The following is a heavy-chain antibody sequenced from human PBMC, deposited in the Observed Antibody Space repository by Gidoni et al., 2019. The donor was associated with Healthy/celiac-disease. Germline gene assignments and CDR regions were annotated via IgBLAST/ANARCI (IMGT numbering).Heavy chain of an antibody. D-gene: IGHD4-17*01. J-gene: IGHJ4*02. Sequence: AISGSGGSTYYADSVKGRFTISRDNSKNTLYLQMNSLRAEDTAVYYCAKDGSPQDYDYGDPPGYWGQGTLVTVSS. CDR3: AKDGSPQDYDYGDPPGY. CDR2: ISGSGGST. V-gene: IGHV3-23*01.